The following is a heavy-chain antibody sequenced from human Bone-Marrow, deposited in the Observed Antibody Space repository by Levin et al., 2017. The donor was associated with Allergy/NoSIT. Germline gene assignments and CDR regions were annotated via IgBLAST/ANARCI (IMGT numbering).Heavy chain of an antibody. Sequence: GESLKISCGASGFTFNTYDMTWVRQAPGKGLEWVSFFGANGGSTYYADSVKGRFTISRDNSKNTLYLQMNSLRAEDTAVYYCAKSISSGVWAPGDYWGQGTLVTVSS. J-gene: IGHJ4*02. CDR3: AKSISSGVWAPGDY. CDR1: GFTFNTYD. D-gene: IGHD6-19*01. CDR2: FGANGGST. V-gene: IGHV3-23*01.